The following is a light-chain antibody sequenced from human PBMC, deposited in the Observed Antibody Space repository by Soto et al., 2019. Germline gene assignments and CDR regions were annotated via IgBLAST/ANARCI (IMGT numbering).Light chain of an antibody. J-gene: IGKJ1*01. Sequence: EIVMTQSPATLSVSPGERATLSCRASQSVSSNLAWYQQKPGQSPRLLIYGAFTRATGIPARFSGTGSGTEFTLTISSLQSEDFALYYCQQYNDWPLTFGQGTKVDI. CDR3: QQYNDWPLT. V-gene: IGKV3-15*01. CDR1: QSVSSN. CDR2: GAF.